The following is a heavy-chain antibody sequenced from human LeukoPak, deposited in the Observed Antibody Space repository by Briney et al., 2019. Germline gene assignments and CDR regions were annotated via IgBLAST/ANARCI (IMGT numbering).Heavy chain of an antibody. D-gene: IGHD6-19*01. CDR1: GFTFSSYA. J-gene: IGHJ6*03. V-gene: IGHV3-23*01. CDR2: IVSSGDST. Sequence: GGSLRLSCAASGFTFSSYAMSWVRQAPGKGLEWVSAIVSSGDSTYYADSVKGRFTISRDNSKNTLYLQMNSLRAEDTAVYYCGKADGGQWPSSYYYYSRAVGGKGTTVTVSS. CDR3: GKADGGQWPSSYYYYSRAV.